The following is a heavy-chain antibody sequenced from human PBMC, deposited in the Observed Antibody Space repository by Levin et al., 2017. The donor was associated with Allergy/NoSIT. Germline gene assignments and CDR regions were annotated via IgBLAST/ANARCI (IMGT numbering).Heavy chain of an antibody. CDR2: ITGGGGGT. Sequence: ASVKVSCAASGFTFRSYAMSWVRQAPGKGLEWVSAITGGGGGTYYADSVKGRFTISRDNSKDTVYLQMNSLRGEDTAVYYCAKRRDGSVDYWGQGTLVTVSS. CDR1: GFTFRSYA. D-gene: IGHD4-11*01. J-gene: IGHJ4*02. V-gene: IGHV3-23*01. CDR3: AKRRDGSVDY.